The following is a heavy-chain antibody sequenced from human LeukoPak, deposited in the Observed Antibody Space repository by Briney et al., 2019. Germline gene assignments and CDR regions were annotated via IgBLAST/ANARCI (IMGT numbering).Heavy chain of an antibody. Sequence: GASVKVSCKAPGYTFTSHFMHWVRQAPGQGLEWMGIINPSGGSTSYAQKFQGRVTMTRDTSTSTVYMELSSLRSEDTAVYYCARDRYVIAAAGTSPFDYWGQGTLVTVSS. CDR2: INPSGGST. CDR1: GYTFTSHF. J-gene: IGHJ4*02. CDR3: ARDRYVIAAAGTSPFDY. V-gene: IGHV1-46*01. D-gene: IGHD6-13*01.